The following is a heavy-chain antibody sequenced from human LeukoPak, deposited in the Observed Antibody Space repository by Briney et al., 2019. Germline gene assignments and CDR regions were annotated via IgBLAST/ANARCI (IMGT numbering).Heavy chain of an antibody. CDR2: ISAYNGDT. D-gene: IGHD2-2*01. V-gene: IGHV1-18*01. J-gene: IGHJ4*02. CDR3: ARDRGSVPALYYFDY. Sequence: ASVKVSCKASGYTFTSYGISWVRQAPGQGLEWMGWISAYNGDTNYAQKLQGRVTMTTDTSTSTAYMELSSLRSDDTAVYYCARDRGSVPALYYFDYGGQGTLVTVSS. CDR1: GYTFTSYG.